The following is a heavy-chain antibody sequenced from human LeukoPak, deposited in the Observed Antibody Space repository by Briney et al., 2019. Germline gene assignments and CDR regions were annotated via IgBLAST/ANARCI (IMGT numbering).Heavy chain of an antibody. J-gene: IGHJ5*02. CDR2: ISGGGGTT. CDR1: GFTFSSYG. V-gene: IGHV3-23*01. CDR3: VKGHSIAWYWLDP. Sequence: GGSLRLSCAASGFTFSSYGMHWVRQAPGKGLEWVATISGGGGTTHYADSVKGRFTISRDNSIDIMYLRMNSLRGEDTAVYYCVKGHSIAWYWLDPWGQGTLVTVSS. D-gene: IGHD6-19*01.